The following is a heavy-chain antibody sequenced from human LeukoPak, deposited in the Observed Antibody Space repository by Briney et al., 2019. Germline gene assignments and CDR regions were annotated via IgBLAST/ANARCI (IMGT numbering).Heavy chain of an antibody. CDR2: ISYDGSNK. V-gene: IGHV3-30*18. CDR1: GFTFSSDG. Sequence: GASLILSCAAAGFTFSSDGMRWVRQAPGKGLEGVAVISYDGSNKYYADSVKGRFTISRDNSKDTLYLQMNSLRAEDTAVYYCAKSTYRKVAAAWNWFDPWGQGTPVTVSS. CDR3: AKSTYRKVAAAWNWFDP. J-gene: IGHJ5*02. D-gene: IGHD6-13*01.